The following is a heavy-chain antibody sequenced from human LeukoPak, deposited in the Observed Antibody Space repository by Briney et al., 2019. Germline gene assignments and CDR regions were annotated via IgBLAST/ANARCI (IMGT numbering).Heavy chain of an antibody. V-gene: IGHV4-31*03. CDR3: ARDMGVGATRYFDY. CDR2: IYYSGST. D-gene: IGHD1-26*01. Sequence: SETLSLTCTVSGGSISSGGYYWSWIRQHPGKGLEWIGYIYYSGSTYYNPSLKSRVTISVDTSKNQFSLKLSSVTAADTAVYYCARDMGVGATRYFDYWAREPWSPSPQ. CDR1: GGSISSGGYY. J-gene: IGHJ4*02.